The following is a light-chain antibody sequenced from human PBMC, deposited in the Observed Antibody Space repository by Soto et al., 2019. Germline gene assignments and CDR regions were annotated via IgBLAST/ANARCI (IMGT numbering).Light chain of an antibody. J-gene: IGKJ4*01. Sequence: DIQMTKSPSSLSASVGDRVTITCRASQSISSYLNWYQQKPGKAPKLLIYAASSLQSGVPSRFSGSGSGTDFTLTISSLQPEDFATYYCQQSYSTSFGGGTKVDIK. V-gene: IGKV1-39*01. CDR3: QQSYSTS. CDR2: AAS. CDR1: QSISSY.